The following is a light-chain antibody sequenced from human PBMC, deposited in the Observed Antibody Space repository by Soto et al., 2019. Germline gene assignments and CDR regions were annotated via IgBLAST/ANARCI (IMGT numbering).Light chain of an antibody. CDR2: EGT. J-gene: IGLJ2*01. V-gene: IGLV2-23*01. Sequence: QSALTQPASVSGSPGQSITISCTGTSSDVGTSNRVSWYQQCPGKTPKLMIYEGTKRPSGVSNRFSGSKSGNTASLTISGLQADDEADYYCCSYAGSTTHVIFGGGTKLTVL. CDR3: CSYAGSTTHVI. CDR1: SSDVGTSNR.